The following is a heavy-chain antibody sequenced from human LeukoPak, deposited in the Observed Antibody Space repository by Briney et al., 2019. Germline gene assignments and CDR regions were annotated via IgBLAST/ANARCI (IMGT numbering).Heavy chain of an antibody. J-gene: IGHJ4*02. CDR1: GGSISSGGYY. Sequence: PSETLSLTCTVSGGSISSGGYYWSWIRQHPGKGLEWIGYIYYSGSTYYNPSLKSRVTISVDTSKNQFSLKLSSVTAADTAVYYCARSPYAQDYYFDYWGQGTLVTVSS. D-gene: IGHD2-2*01. CDR3: ARSPYAQDYYFDY. CDR2: IYYSGST. V-gene: IGHV4-31*03.